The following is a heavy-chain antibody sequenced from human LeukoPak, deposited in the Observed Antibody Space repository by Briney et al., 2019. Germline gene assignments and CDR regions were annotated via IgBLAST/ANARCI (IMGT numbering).Heavy chain of an antibody. D-gene: IGHD2-15*01. J-gene: IGHJ4*02. CDR2: IYSGGST. CDR3: VRQFCSGGGCYFDY. CDR1: GFTVSSNY. V-gene: IGHV3-53*01. Sequence: GGSLRLSCAASGFTVSSNYMSWVRQAPGKGLEWVSVIYSGGSTYYADSVKGRFTISRDNAKNSLFLQMNGLRAEDTAIYYCVRQFCSGGGCYFDYWGQGTLVTVCS.